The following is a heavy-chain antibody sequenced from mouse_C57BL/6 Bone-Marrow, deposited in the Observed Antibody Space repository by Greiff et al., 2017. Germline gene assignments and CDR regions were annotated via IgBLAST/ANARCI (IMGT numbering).Heavy chain of an antibody. CDR2: IDPENGDT. J-gene: IGHJ2*01. V-gene: IGHV14-4*01. Sequence: EVQLQQSGAELVRPGASVKLSCTASGFNIKDDYMHWVKQRPGQGLEWIGWIDPENGDTEYASKFQGKATITADTSSNTAYLQLSSLTSEDTAVYYFTTGYVRWPHWGQGTTLTVSA. CDR1: GFNIKDDY. CDR3: TTGYVRWPH. D-gene: IGHD1-1*01.